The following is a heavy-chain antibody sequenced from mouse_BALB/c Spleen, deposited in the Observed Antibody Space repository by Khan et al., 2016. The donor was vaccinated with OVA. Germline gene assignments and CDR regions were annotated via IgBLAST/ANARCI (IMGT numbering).Heavy chain of an antibody. CDR1: GFTFSTYA. D-gene: IGHD1-1*01. CDR2: ISTGDTYT. J-gene: IGHJ1*01. Sequence: EVELVESGGGLVKSGGSLKLSCAASGFTFSTYAMPWVRQTPEKRLEWVATISTGDTYTYYPDSVKGRFTISRDNAKNTLYLQLSSLRSEDTAMYYCARPPISTVVATSYWFFDVWGAGTTVTVST. CDR3: ARPPISTVVATSYWFFDV. V-gene: IGHV5-9-3*01.